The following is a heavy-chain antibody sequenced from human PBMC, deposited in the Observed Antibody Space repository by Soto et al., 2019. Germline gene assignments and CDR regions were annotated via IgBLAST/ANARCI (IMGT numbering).Heavy chain of an antibody. CDR2: ISAYNGNT. D-gene: IGHD3-9*01. V-gene: IGHV1-18*01. CDR1: GYTFTSYG. CDR3: AIDRYDILPGYHLRPVAFDI. J-gene: IGHJ3*02. Sequence: ASVKVSCKASGYTFTSYGISWVRQAPGQGLEWMGWISAYNGNTNYAQKLQGRVTMTTDTSRSTAYMELRSLRSDDTAVYYCAIDRYDILPGYHLRPVAFDIWGQRTMVTVSS.